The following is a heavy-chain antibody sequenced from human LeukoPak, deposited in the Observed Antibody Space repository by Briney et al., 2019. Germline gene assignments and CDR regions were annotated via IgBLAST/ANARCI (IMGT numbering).Heavy chain of an antibody. V-gene: IGHV3-23*01. CDR1: GFTFNHYA. CDR2: ISGSGVST. Sequence: PGGSLRLSCAASGFTFNHYAMSWVRQAPGKGLEWVSSISGSGVSTYHADSVKGRFTISRDTSMNTLHLQMNSLRAEDTAVYYCAKDQGDCLNCYGGWSDSWGQGTLVTVSS. CDR3: AKDQGDCLNCYGGWSDS. D-gene: IGHD2-15*01. J-gene: IGHJ5*01.